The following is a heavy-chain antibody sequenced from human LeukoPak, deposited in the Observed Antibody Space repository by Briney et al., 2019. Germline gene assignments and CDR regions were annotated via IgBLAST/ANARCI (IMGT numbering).Heavy chain of an antibody. J-gene: IGHJ5*02. Sequence: GMSLRLSCAASGVTLSPYGMHWVRQAPGKGLEWVAVISYEGGTQHYADFVKGRFIISRDNPRNTLYLQMNILRTEDTAVYYCAKEGTPQVSTWYDLWGQGTQVIVSS. CDR3: AKEGTPQVSTWYDL. CDR1: GVTLSPYG. D-gene: IGHD3-10*01. CDR2: ISYEGGTQ. V-gene: IGHV3-30*18.